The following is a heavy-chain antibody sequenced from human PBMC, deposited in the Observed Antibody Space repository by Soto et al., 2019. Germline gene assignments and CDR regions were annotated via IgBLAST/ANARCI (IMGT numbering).Heavy chain of an antibody. V-gene: IGHV4-39*01. J-gene: IGHJ6*02. CDR1: GGSISSSSYY. D-gene: IGHD3-3*01. CDR2: IDYSGST. CDR3: ARDLDDFWSGYYYYYGMDV. Sequence: SETLSLTCTVSGGSISSSSYYWGWIRPPPGKGLEWIGSIDYSGSTYYNPSRKSRVTISVDTSKNQFSLNLSSVTAADTAVYYCARDLDDFWSGYYYYYGMDVWGQGTTVTVSS.